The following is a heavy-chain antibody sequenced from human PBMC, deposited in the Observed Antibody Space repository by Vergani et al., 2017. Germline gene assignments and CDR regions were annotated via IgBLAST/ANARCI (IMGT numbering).Heavy chain of an antibody. V-gene: IGHV3-9*01. CDR3: AKARRRSRVVITTEIGY. Sequence: EVQLVESGGGLVQPGRSLRLSCAASGFTFDDYAMHWVRQAPGKGLEWVSGISWNSGSTGYADSVKGRFTISRDNAKNSLYLQMNRLRAEDTALYYCAKARRRSRVVITTEIGYWGQGTLVTVSS. D-gene: IGHD3-22*01. CDR2: ISWNSGST. J-gene: IGHJ4*02. CDR1: GFTFDDYA.